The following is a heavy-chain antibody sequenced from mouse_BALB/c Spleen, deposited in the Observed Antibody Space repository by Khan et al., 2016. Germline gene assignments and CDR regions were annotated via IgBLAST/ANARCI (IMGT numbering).Heavy chain of an antibody. Sequence: EVQLQESGPGLVKPSQSLSLTCTVTGYSITSDYAWNWIRQFPGNKLEWMGYIDSSGSTTYNPSLKSRVSITRDTSKNQIFLQLNSVTTEDTASSYCATPYYVFVYWGQGTLVTVSA. CDR3: ATPYYVFVY. V-gene: IGHV3-2*02. CDR1: GYSITSDYA. CDR2: IDSSGST. J-gene: IGHJ3*01. D-gene: IGHD1-1*02.